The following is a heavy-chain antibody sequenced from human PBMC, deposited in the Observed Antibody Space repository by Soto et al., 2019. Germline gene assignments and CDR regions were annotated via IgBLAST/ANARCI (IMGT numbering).Heavy chain of an antibody. J-gene: IGHJ6*02. CDR3: ARSPNYYYALDV. V-gene: IGHV3-48*02. CDR1: GFTFTDNG. Sequence: EVQLVESGGGLVRPGGSLRLSCAASGFTFTDNGMNWVLQAPGKGLEWVSYISGSYSTIFYADSVKGRFTISRDNAKNSLYLQMNSLRDEDTAVYYCARSPNYYYALDVWGQGTTVTVSS. CDR2: ISGSYSTI.